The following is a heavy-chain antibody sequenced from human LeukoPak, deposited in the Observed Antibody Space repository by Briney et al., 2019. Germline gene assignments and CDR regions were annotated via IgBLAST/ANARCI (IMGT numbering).Heavy chain of an antibody. CDR3: ANGGTYSSGP. Sequence: PGGSLRLSCAASGFTFSTYGMHWVRQAPGKGLEWVAVIWYGGSNKYYADSVKGRFTISRDNSKNTLYLQMNSLRAEDTAVYYCANGGTYSSGPWGQGTLVTVSS. CDR2: IWYGGSNK. CDR1: GFTFSTYG. V-gene: IGHV3-33*06. J-gene: IGHJ5*02. D-gene: IGHD3-22*01.